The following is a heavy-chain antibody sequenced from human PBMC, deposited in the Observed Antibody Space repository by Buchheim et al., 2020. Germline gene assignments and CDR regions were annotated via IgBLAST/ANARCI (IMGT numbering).Heavy chain of an antibody. V-gene: IGHV3-30-3*01. D-gene: IGHD2-2*02. Sequence: QVQLVESGGGMVQPGMSLRLSCAASGFTFSSYAMYWVRQAPGKGLEWVAVISSDVSKKYYADSVKGRFTISRDNSKNTLYLQMNSLRVEDTAVYYCARGSCNSARCYTKSYYIDYWGQGTL. CDR3: ARGSCNSARCYTKSYYIDY. J-gene: IGHJ4*02. CDR2: ISSDVSKK. CDR1: GFTFSSYA.